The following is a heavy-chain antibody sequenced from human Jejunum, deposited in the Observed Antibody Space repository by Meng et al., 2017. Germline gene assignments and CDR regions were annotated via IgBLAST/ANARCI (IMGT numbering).Heavy chain of an antibody. J-gene: IGHJ4*02. CDR3: ARDSETYPTYFDY. D-gene: IGHD5-24*01. V-gene: IGHV4-61*03. Sequence: QGQLQESDPGLVRPSETLSLTCTVSGGSVSSGFYYWSWIRQPPGKGLEWIGYISDSGTTNYNPSLKSRVTMSVDTSKNHFSLKLTSVTAADTAVYFCARDSETYPTYFDYWGQGTLVTVSS. CDR2: ISDSGTT. CDR1: GGSVSSGFYY.